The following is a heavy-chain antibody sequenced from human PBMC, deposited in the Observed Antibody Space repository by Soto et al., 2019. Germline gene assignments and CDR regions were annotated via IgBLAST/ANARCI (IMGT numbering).Heavy chain of an antibody. CDR1: GFTFSSYA. D-gene: IGHD3-22*01. V-gene: IGHV3-23*01. CDR2: ISCSGCST. CDR3: AKAAMIVVVSWVDY. Sequence: GGSLRLSCAASGFTFSSYAMSWVRQAPGKGLEWVSAISCSGCSTYFADSLKGRFTISTDNSKNTLYLHMNSLRAEDTAVYYCAKAAMIVVVSWVDYWGQGALVTVSS. J-gene: IGHJ4*02.